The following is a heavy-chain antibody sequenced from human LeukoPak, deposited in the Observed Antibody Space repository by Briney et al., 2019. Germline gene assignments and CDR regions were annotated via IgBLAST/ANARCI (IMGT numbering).Heavy chain of an antibody. Sequence: GGSLRLSCAASGFTFSSYAMSWVRQAPGKGLEWVAFIRYDGSNKYYADSVKGRFTISRDNSKNTLYLQMNSLRAEDTAVYYCAKNYFYFVGATTPLWFDPWGQGTLVTVSS. D-gene: IGHD1-26*01. CDR2: IRYDGSNK. CDR3: AKNYFYFVGATTPLWFDP. J-gene: IGHJ5*02. V-gene: IGHV3-30*02. CDR1: GFTFSSYA.